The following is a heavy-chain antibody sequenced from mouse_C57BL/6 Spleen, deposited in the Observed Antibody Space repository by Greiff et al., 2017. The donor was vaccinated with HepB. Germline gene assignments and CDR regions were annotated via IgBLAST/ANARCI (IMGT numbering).Heavy chain of an antibody. V-gene: IGHV1-50*01. CDR1: GYTFTSYW. J-gene: IGHJ3*01. D-gene: IGHD1-1*01. CDR2: IDPSDSYT. Sequence: QVQLQQPGAELVKPGASVKLSCKASGYTFTSYWTQWVKQRPGQGLEWIGEIDPSDSYTNYNQKFKGKATVTVATSSSTAYMQLSSLTSEDSAVYYCAALLRPYWGQGTLVTVSA. CDR3: AALLRPY.